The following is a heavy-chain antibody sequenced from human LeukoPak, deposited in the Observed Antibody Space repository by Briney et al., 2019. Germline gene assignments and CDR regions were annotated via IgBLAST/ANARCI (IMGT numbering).Heavy chain of an antibody. D-gene: IGHD3-10*01. V-gene: IGHV4-34*01. CDR2: INHSGST. Sequence: SETLSLTCAVYGGSFSGYYWSWIRQPPGKGLEWMGEINHSGSTNYNPSLKSRVTISVDTSKNQFSLKLSSVTAADTAVYYCARGPYYYGSGRGKNWFDPWGQGTLVTVSS. J-gene: IGHJ5*02. CDR3: ARGPYYYGSGRGKNWFDP. CDR1: GGSFSGYY.